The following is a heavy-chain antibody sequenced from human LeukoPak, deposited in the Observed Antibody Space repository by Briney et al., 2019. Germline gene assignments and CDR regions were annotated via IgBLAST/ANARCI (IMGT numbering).Heavy chain of an antibody. Sequence: ASETLSLTCAVSGGSINNYYWSWIRQPPGKGLEWIGYFYSGGRSNFNPSLTSRVTMSVDTSKNQFFLELRSVTAADTAVYFCARYYCIGNYCYSTNWFDTWGQGTLVTVSS. CDR3: ARYYCIGNYCYSTNWFDT. D-gene: IGHD2-21*01. J-gene: IGHJ5*02. CDR1: GGSINNYY. V-gene: IGHV4-59*12. CDR2: FYSGGRS.